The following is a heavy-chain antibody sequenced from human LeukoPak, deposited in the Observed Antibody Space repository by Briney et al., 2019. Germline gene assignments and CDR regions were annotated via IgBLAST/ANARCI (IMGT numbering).Heavy chain of an antibody. CDR2: IYPADSDT. J-gene: IGHJ5*02. CDR3: ARSSSIAARPDWFDP. V-gene: IGHV5-51*01. D-gene: IGHD6-6*01. Sequence: GESLKISCKGSGYSFTSYWIGWVRQMPGKSLEWMGIIYPADSDTRYSPSFQGQVTISADKSISTAYLQWSSLKASDTAMYYCARSSSIAARPDWFDPWGQGTLVTVSS. CDR1: GYSFTSYW.